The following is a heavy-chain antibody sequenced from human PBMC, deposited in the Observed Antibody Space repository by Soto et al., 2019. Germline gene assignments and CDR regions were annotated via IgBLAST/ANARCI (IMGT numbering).Heavy chain of an antibody. Sequence: ASVKASCKAFGYTSNAFYMHWVRQAPGQGLEWMGVINPSGDGTSYAQKFQGRVTMTRDTSTSTVYMELSSLRSEDTAVYYCARVALGYDYADVWGQGTTVTVSS. CDR2: INPSGDGT. J-gene: IGHJ6*02. CDR1: GYTSNAFY. D-gene: IGHD4-17*01. V-gene: IGHV1-46*02. CDR3: ARVALGYDYADV.